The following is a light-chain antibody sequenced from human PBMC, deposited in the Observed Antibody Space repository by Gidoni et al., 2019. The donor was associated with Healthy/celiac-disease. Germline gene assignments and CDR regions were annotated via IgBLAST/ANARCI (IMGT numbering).Light chain of an antibody. CDR2: SNN. V-gene: IGLV1-44*01. Sequence: QSVLTQPPSASGTPGQRVTISCSGSTSNIGSNTVSWYQQLPGTAPKLLTYSNNQRPPGVPDRFSGSKSGTSASLAISGLQSEDAADYYCAAWDDSLNGYVFGTGTKVTVL. CDR1: TSNIGSNT. J-gene: IGLJ1*01. CDR3: AAWDDSLNGYV.